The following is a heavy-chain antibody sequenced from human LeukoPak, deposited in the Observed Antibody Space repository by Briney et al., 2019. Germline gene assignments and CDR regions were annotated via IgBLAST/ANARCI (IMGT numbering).Heavy chain of an antibody. CDR1: GYSITTFW. Sequence: GESLKISCKGSGYSITTFWIGWVRQMPGKGLEWLGLIYLGDCHTSHSPSSFQGQVTISADKAIPTAYLQWSSLKDSDSAMYYCVSAVHGTIYFDRWGQGILVTVSS. J-gene: IGHJ4*02. CDR3: VSAVHGTIYFDR. D-gene: IGHD4/OR15-4a*01. CDR2: IYLGDCHT. V-gene: IGHV5-51*01.